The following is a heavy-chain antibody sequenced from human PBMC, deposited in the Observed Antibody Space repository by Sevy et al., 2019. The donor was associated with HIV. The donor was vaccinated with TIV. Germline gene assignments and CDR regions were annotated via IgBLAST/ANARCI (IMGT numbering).Heavy chain of an antibody. Sequence: GGSLRLSCVASGFTFSTYSMNWVRQAPGKGLEWVSSISGLSHYIYYSDSVRGRFTISRDNAKNSLYLQMNSLRAEDTALYYCARLGSSGWAGMDVWGQGTTVTVSS. D-gene: IGHD6-19*01. CDR1: GFTFSTYS. V-gene: IGHV3-21*01. J-gene: IGHJ6*02. CDR3: ARLGSSGWAGMDV. CDR2: ISGLSHYI.